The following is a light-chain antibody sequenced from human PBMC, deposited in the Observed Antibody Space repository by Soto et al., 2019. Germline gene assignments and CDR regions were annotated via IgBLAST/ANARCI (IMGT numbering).Light chain of an antibody. Sequence: EFVLTQSPGTLSLSPGERATLSCRASQTVRNNYLAWYQQKPGQAPRLLIYDASSRATGIPDRFSGGGSGTDFTLTISRLEPEDFAVYCCQQFSSYPLTFGGGTRWIS. CDR2: DAS. CDR1: QTVRNNY. J-gene: IGKJ4*01. V-gene: IGKV3-20*01. CDR3: QQFSSYPLT.